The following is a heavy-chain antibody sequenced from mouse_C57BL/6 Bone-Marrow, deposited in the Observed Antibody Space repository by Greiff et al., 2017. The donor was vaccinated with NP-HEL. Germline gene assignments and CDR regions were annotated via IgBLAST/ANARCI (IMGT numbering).Heavy chain of an antibody. CDR2: IYPGNSDT. D-gene: IGHD4-1*01. V-gene: IGHV1-5*01. J-gene: IGHJ3*01. CDR1: GYTFTSYW. Sequence: EVQLQQSGTVLARPGASVKMSCKTSGYTFTSYWMHWVKQRPGQGLEWIGAIYPGNSDTSYNQKFKGEAKLTAVTSASTAYMELSSLTNEDSAVYYCTKLGRKAGLAYWGQGTLVTVSA. CDR3: TKLGRKAGLAY.